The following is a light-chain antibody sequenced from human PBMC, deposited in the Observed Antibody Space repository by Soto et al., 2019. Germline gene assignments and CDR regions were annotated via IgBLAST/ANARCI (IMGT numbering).Light chain of an antibody. CDR3: QQYNKWPWT. V-gene: IGKV3-15*01. J-gene: IGKJ1*01. CDR2: GAS. Sequence: EIVMTQSPATLSVSPGERATLSCRASRSVSSNLAWYQQKPGQAPRLLIYGASSRATGIPARFSGSGSGTEFTLTINSLQSEDFAVYYCQQYNKWPWTFGQGTKV. CDR1: RSVSSN.